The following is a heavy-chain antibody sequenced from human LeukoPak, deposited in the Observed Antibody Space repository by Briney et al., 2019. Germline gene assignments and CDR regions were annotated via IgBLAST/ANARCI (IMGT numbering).Heavy chain of an antibody. CDR1: GFTFSSYA. V-gene: IGHV3-23*01. Sequence: GSLRLSCAASGFTFSSYAMSWVRQAPGKGLEWVSAISGGGGSTYYADSVKGRFTISRDNSKHTLYLQMNSLRAEDTAVYYCAKDSKGGYDSYYYGMDVWGQGTTVTVS. D-gene: IGHD5-12*01. J-gene: IGHJ6*02. CDR2: ISGGGGST. CDR3: AKDSKGGYDSYYYGMDV.